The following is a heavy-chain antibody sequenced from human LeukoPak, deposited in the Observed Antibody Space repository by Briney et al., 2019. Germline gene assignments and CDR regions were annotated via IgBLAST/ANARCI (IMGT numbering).Heavy chain of an antibody. CDR1: GYTFTSYD. CDR2: MNPNSGNT. J-gene: IGHJ5*02. Sequence: GASVKVSCKASGYTFTSYDINWVRQATGQGLEWMGWMNPNSGNTGYAQKFQGRVTMTRNTSISTAYMELSSPRSEDTAVYYCARAANYYDSSGYYPRWFDPWGQGTLVTVSS. D-gene: IGHD3-22*01. CDR3: ARAANYYDSSGYYPRWFDP. V-gene: IGHV1-8*01.